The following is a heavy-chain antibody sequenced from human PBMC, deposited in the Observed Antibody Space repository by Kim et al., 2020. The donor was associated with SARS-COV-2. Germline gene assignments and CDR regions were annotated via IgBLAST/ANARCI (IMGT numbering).Heavy chain of an antibody. V-gene: IGHV4-34*01. J-gene: IGHJ4*02. D-gene: IGHD2-15*01. Sequence: SETLSLTCAVYGGSFSGYYWSWIRQPPGKGLEWIGEINHSGSTNYNPSLKSRVTISVDTSKNQFSLKLSSVTAADTAVYYCASDPSVVVVAATPVVWGQGTLVTVSS. CDR2: INHSGST. CDR1: GGSFSGYY. CDR3: ASDPSVVVVAATPVV.